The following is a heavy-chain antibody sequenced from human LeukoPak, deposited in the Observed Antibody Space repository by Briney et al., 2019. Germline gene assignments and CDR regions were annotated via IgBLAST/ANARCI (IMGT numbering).Heavy chain of an antibody. CDR1: GFTFSSYS. V-gene: IGHV3-21*01. J-gene: IGHJ3*02. CDR2: ISSSSSYI. Sequence: PGGSLRLSCAASGFTFSSYSMNWVRQAPGKGLEWVSSISSSSSYIYYADSVKGRFTISRDNAKNSLYLQMNSLRAEDTAVYYCARVQEGGYDFWSGYDRVGVDAFDIWGQGTMVTVSS. CDR3: ARVQEGGYDFWSGYDRVGVDAFDI. D-gene: IGHD3-3*01.